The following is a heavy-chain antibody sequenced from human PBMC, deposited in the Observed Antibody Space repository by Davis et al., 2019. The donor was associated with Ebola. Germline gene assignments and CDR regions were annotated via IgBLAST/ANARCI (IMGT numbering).Heavy chain of an antibody. CDR2: INPSGGTT. J-gene: IGHJ6*02. CDR1: GYTLVSYY. V-gene: IGHV1-46*01. D-gene: IGHD2-8*02. Sequence: ASVKVSCKASGYTLVSYYAHWVRQAPGQGLEWMGIINPSGGTTTYAQKFQGRVTITADESTSTAYMELSSLRSEDTAVYYCVRGRVVLVVYAIRYYGMDVWGQGTTVTVSS. CDR3: VRGRVVLVVYAIRYYGMDV.